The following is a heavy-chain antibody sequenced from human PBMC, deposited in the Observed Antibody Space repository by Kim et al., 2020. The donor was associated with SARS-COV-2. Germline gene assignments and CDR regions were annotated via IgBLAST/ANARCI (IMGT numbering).Heavy chain of an antibody. Sequence: SETLSLTRTVSGGSISSYYWSWIRQPPGKGLEWIGYIYYSGSTNYNPSLKSRVTISVDTSKNQFSLKLSSVTAADTAVYYCARHALGYCSSTSCYHSFDIWAQGNMVTVSS. V-gene: IGHV4-59*01. CDR1: GGSISSYY. J-gene: IGHJ3*02. CDR2: IYYSGST. D-gene: IGHD2-2*01. CDR3: ARHALGYCSSTSCYHSFDI.